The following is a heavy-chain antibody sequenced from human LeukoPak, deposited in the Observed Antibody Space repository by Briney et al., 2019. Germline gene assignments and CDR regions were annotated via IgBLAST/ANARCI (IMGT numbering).Heavy chain of an antibody. V-gene: IGHV4-39*01. CDR2: VYYGGST. CDR1: GGSISSGSY. CDR3: ARHDFRSGFGGLHLFDP. D-gene: IGHD3-3*01. Sequence: SETLSLTCTVSGGSISSGSYWGWIRQPPGKGLEWIGSVYYGGSTYYNPSLKSRVSISIDTSNQFSLKLTSVTAADTAVFYCARHDFRSGFGGLHLFDPWGQGTLVTVSS. J-gene: IGHJ5*02.